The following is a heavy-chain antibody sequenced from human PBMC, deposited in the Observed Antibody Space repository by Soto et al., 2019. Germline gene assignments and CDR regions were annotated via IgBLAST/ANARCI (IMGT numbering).Heavy chain of an antibody. CDR2: IYHSGST. D-gene: IGHD2-2*01. Sequence: QVQLQESGPGLVKPSGTLSLTCAVSGGYISSSNWWSWVRQPPGKGLEWIGEIYHSGSTNYNPSLKSRVTLSVDKSKTQFSLKLSSVTAADTAVYYCARFCHPIVLVPAAQDDGVDSWGQGTLFTVSS. CDR1: GGYISSSNW. V-gene: IGHV4-4*02. CDR3: ARFCHPIVLVPAAQDDGVDS. J-gene: IGHJ4*02.